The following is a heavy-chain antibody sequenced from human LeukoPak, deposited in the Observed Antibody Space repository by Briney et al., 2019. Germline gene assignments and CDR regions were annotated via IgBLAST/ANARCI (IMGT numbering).Heavy chain of an antibody. D-gene: IGHD1-26*01. Sequence: GGSLRLSCAASGFTFSSYTMSWVRQAPGKGLEWVSYISSSSLRYYGDSVKGRFTVSRDNAKNSLYLQMNSLRDEDTAVYYCAQGGSSGSYSTNWGQGTLVTVSS. CDR2: ISSSSLR. CDR1: GFTFSSYT. CDR3: AQGGSSGSYSTN. V-gene: IGHV3-48*02. J-gene: IGHJ4*02.